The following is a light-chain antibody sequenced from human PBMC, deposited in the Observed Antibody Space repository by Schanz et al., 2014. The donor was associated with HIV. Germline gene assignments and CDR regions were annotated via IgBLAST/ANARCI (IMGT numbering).Light chain of an antibody. CDR2: ANH. Sequence: QSVLTQPPSVSAAPGQRVTISCSGSASNIGHNYVSWFQQFPGTAPKLLIYANHQRPLEIPDRFSGSKTGTSATLDISGLQTGDEADYYCGAWDSGRRAVVFGGGTKLTVL. CDR3: GAWDSGRRAVV. CDR1: ASNIGHNY. V-gene: IGLV1-51*01. J-gene: IGLJ2*01.